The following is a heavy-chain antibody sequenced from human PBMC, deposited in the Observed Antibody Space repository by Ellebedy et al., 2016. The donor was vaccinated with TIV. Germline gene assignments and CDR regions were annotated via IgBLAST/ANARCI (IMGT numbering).Heavy chain of an antibody. CDR3: ARSRLGGGHWYFDF. D-gene: IGHD3-10*01. Sequence: ASVKVSXXVSGYTFTRYGMSWVRQALGQGLEWMGWIAVYNGHTKYAQKFQDRVVMTTETATSTVYMELRSLRSDDTAVYYCARSRLGGGHWYFDFWGRGTLVTVSS. CDR1: GYTFTRYG. V-gene: IGHV1-18*01. CDR2: IAVYNGHT. J-gene: IGHJ2*01.